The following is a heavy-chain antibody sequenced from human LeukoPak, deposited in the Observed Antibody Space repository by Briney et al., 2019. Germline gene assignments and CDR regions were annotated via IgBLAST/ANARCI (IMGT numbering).Heavy chain of an antibody. CDR2: MTYDGSNQ. V-gene: IGHV3-30*03. Sequence: GGSLRLSCEASGFTFSSYGMHWVRQAPGKGLEWVAAMTYDGSNQNYADSVKGRFTISRENSRNTLHLQMDSLRAEDTAVYYCVRDNPRCCGVIPSNIDDYWGQGTLVTVSS. D-gene: IGHD2/OR15-2a*01. J-gene: IGHJ4*02. CDR3: VRDNPRCCGVIPSNIDDY. CDR1: GFTFSSYG.